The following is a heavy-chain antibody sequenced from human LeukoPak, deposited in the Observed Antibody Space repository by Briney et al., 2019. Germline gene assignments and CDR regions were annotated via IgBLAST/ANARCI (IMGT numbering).Heavy chain of an antibody. D-gene: IGHD5-18*01. CDR1: GFTFSSYW. Sequence: PGGSLRLSCAASGFTFSSYWMHWVRQALGKGLVWVSRINSDGSSTSYADSVKGRFTISRDNAKNTLYLQMNSLRAEDTAVYYCARDIEDTAMVVYYYFDYWGQGTLVTVSS. V-gene: IGHV3-74*01. CDR2: INSDGSST. CDR3: ARDIEDTAMVVYYYFDY. J-gene: IGHJ4*02.